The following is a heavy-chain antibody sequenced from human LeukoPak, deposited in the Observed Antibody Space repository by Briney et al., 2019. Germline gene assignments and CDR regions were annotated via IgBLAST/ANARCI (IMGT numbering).Heavy chain of an antibody. CDR2: INPNNGGT. V-gene: IGHV1-2*02. J-gene: IGHJ4*02. Sequence: ASVKVSCKASGYTFTGYYMHWVRQAPGPGLEWMGWINPNNGGTNYGQKFQGRVTMTRDTSISTAYVEVSRLRSDDTAVYYCARVRGYQKYTFDYWGQGTLVTVSS. D-gene: IGHD3-22*01. CDR1: GYTFTGYY. CDR3: ARVRGYQKYTFDY.